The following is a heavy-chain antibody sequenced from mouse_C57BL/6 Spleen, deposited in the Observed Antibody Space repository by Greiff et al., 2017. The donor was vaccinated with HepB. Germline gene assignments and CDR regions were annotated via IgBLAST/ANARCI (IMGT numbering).Heavy chain of an antibody. D-gene: IGHD1-1*01. CDR2: INPSNGGT. Sequence: QVQLKQPGTELVKPGASVKLSCKASGYTFTSYWMHWVKQRPGQGLEWIGNINPSNGGTNYNEKFKSKATLTVDKSSSTAYMQLSSLTTEDSAVYYCARYYYGSSYVDWYFDVWGTGTTVTVSS. J-gene: IGHJ1*03. CDR1: GYTFTSYW. CDR3: ARYYYGSSYVDWYFDV. V-gene: IGHV1-53*01.